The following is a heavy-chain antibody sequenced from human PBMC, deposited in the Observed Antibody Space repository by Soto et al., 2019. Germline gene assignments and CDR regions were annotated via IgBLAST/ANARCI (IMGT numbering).Heavy chain of an antibody. J-gene: IGHJ5*02. CDR2: FDPEDGET. V-gene: IGHV1-24*01. CDR1: GYTLTELS. D-gene: IGHD2-2*01. Sequence: ASVKVSCKVSGYTLTELSMHWVRQAPGKGLEWMGGFDPEDGETIYAQKFQGRVTMTEDTSTDTAYMELSSLRSEDTAVYYCATAYCSSTIGLYNWFDPWGQGTLVTVSS. CDR3: ATAYCSSTIGLYNWFDP.